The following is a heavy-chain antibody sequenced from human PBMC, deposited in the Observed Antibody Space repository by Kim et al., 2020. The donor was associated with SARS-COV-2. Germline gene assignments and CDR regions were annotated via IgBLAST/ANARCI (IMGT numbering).Heavy chain of an antibody. CDR2: ISYDGSNK. Sequence: GGSLRLSCAASGFTFSSYAMHWVRQAPGKGLEWVAVISYDGSNKYYADSVKGQFTISRDNSKNTLYLQMNSLRAEDTAVYYCARGAVAGTPYFDYWGQGT. D-gene: IGHD6-19*01. CDR1: GFTFSSYA. CDR3: ARGAVAGTPYFDY. J-gene: IGHJ4*02. V-gene: IGHV3-30*04.